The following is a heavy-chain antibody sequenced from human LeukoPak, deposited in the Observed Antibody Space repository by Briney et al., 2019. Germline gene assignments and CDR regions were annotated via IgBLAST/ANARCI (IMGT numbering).Heavy chain of an antibody. CDR2: INGDGSSA. V-gene: IGHV3-74*01. CDR1: GFTFSSYR. D-gene: IGHD5-12*01. J-gene: IGHJ4*02. Sequence: GGSLRLSCAASGFTFSSYRMHWVRQVPGKGLVWGSRINGDGSSADYADSVRGRFTISRDNAKNTLYLQMNSLRVEDTALYYCAKGGFVVATSLDYWGQGTLVTVSS. CDR3: AKGGFVVATSLDY.